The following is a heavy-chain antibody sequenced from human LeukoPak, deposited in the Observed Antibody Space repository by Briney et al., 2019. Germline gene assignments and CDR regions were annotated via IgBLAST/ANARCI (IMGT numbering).Heavy chain of an antibody. Sequence: SETLSLTCTVSGGSINFYYWSWIRQPAGKGLEWIGRIYSTGSTNYSPSLKSRVTMSVDKSKNQFSLNLSSVTAADTAAYYCARGIADPYSFDSWGQGTLVTVSS. CDR2: IYSTGST. CDR1: GGSINFYY. D-gene: IGHD6-13*01. J-gene: IGHJ4*02. CDR3: ARGIADPYSFDS. V-gene: IGHV4-4*07.